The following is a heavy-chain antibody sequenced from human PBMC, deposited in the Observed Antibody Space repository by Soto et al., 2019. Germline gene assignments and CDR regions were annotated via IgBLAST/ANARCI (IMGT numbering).Heavy chain of an antibody. D-gene: IGHD3-10*01. CDR2: ISRSGSPT. CDR3: VRDSSGSIFDY. CDR1: GFTFSSYE. J-gene: IGHJ4*02. V-gene: IGHV3-48*03. Sequence: GGSLRLSCAASGFTFSSYEMNWVRQAPGKGLEWVSYISRSGSPTYYAASVRGRFTISRDNARNTLHLQMRSLSADDTAVYYCVRDSSGSIFDYWGQGILVTVSS.